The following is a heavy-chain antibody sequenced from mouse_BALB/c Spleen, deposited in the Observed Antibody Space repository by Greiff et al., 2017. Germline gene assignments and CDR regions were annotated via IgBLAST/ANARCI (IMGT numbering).Heavy chain of an antibody. CDR1: GYSITSGYY. CDR2: ISYDGSN. V-gene: IGHV3-6*02. CDR3: ASAHYRYDGFAY. D-gene: IGHD2-14*01. Sequence: EVQLQESGPGLVKPSQSLSLTCSVTGYSITSGYYWNWIRQFPGNKLEWMGYISYDGSNNYNPSLKNRISITRDTSKNQFFLKLNSVTTEDTATYYCASAHYRYDGFAYWGQGTLVTVSA. J-gene: IGHJ3*01.